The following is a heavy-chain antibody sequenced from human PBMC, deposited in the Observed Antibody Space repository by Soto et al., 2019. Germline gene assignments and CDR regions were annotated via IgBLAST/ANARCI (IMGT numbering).Heavy chain of an antibody. D-gene: IGHD1-1*01. Sequence: QTTLKESGPTLVKPTQTLTLTCTSPGLSLGTSGVGVGWIRLPPGKALAWLVFIHWNDDKRYSPSLKSRLTITKDTSNNQVVLTMTNMVPVDTATDYCGHRQRYDWNDGVWFDRWGQGTLVTVSS. CDR3: GHRQRYDWNDGVWFDR. J-gene: IGHJ5*02. V-gene: IGHV2-5*01. CDR1: GLSLGTSGVG. CDR2: IHWNDDK.